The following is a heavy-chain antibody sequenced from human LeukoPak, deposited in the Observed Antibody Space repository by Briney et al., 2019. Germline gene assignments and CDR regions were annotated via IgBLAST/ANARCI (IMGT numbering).Heavy chain of an antibody. Sequence: GRSLRLSCAASGFTFDDYAMHWVRQAPGKGLEWVSGISWNSGSIGYADSVKGRFTISRDNAKNSLYLQLNSLRAEDTAVYYCAREHYDNSGYSHDSWGQGTMVTVSS. V-gene: IGHV3-9*01. CDR2: ISWNSGSI. CDR1: GFTFDDYA. J-gene: IGHJ4*02. CDR3: AREHYDNSGYSHDS. D-gene: IGHD3-22*01.